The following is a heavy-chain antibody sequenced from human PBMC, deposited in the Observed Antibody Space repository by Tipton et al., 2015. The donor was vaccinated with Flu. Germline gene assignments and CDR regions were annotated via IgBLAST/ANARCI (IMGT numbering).Heavy chain of an antibody. CDR2: INHSGST. CDR1: GGSFSGYY. J-gene: IGHJ3*02. V-gene: IGHV4-34*01. CDR3: ARQKAGPHYYDSSGYYQTEAFDI. Sequence: TLSLTCAVYGGSFSGYYWSWIRQPPGKGLEWIGEINHSGSTNYNPSLKSRVTISVDTSKNQFSLKLSSVTAADTAVYYCARQKAGPHYYDSSGYYQTEAFDIWGQGTMVTVSS. D-gene: IGHD3-22*01.